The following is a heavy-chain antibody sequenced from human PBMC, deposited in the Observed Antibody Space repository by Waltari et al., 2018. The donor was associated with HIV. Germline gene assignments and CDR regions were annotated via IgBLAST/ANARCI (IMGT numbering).Heavy chain of an antibody. D-gene: IGHD3-3*01. V-gene: IGHV3-74*02. CDR1: GFSFSGYW. Sequence: LVESGGGSVQPGKSLKLSCAASGFSFSGYWMHWARQSPGKGLVWVARINSEGSPTNYAGSVQGRFSISRDNRNSVLYLYMNKLRVDDTAVYYCTKEGYAYDFWSGSNSYYGLDVWGQGTTVTVSS. J-gene: IGHJ6*02. CDR2: INSEGSPT. CDR3: TKEGYAYDFWSGSNSYYGLDV.